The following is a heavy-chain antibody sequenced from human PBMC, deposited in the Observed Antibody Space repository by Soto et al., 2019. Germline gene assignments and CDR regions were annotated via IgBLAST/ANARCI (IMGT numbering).Heavy chain of an antibody. Sequence: SLRHAPRHSGCTVSTIAPKRVPQAAGKGLEWVSAISGSGGSTYYADSVKGRFTISRDNSKNTLYLQMNSLRAEDTAVYYCARVEDGYHSTPILGYYGMDVWGQGT. CDR2: ISGSGGST. CDR1: GCTVSTIA. D-gene: IGHD5-12*01. J-gene: IGHJ6*02. CDR3: ARVEDGYHSTPILGYYGMDV. V-gene: IGHV3-23*01.